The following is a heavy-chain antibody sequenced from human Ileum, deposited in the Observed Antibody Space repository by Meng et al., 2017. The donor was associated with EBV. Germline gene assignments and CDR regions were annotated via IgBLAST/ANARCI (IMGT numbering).Heavy chain of an antibody. D-gene: IGHD3-22*01. Sequence: QVQLQESGPGLVKPSETLSLTCSVSNGSVSSYGYYWTWIRQPPGKGLEWIGYMSYTGSTNYNSSLKSRVTISVDTSKNQFSLKLTSVTAADTAVYYCVRGAPNGIVAHQNWFDSWGQGTLVNVSS. CDR2: MSYTGST. CDR3: VRGAPNGIVAHQNWFDS. CDR1: NGSVSSYGYY. J-gene: IGHJ5*01. V-gene: IGHV4-61*08.